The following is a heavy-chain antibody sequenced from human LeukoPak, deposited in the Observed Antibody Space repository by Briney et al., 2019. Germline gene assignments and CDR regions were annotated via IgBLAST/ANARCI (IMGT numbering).Heavy chain of an antibody. D-gene: IGHD3-3*01. CDR1: GFTFSSYG. Sequence: GGSLRLSCAASGFTFSSYGMSWVRQAPGKGLEWVSAISGSGGSTYYADSVKGRFTISRDNSKNTLYLQMNSLRAEDTAVYYCAREGTIFGVVNYYYYMDVWGKGTTVTVSS. CDR3: AREGTIFGVVNYYYYMDV. CDR2: ISGSGGST. V-gene: IGHV3-23*01. J-gene: IGHJ6*03.